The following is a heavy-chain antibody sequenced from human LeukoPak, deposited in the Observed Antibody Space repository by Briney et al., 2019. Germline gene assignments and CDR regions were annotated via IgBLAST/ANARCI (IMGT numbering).Heavy chain of an antibody. Sequence: NSSETLSLTCTVSGGSISSFYWSWIRQPPGKGLEWIGSIYYSGSTYYNPSLKSRVTISVDTSKNQFSLKLSSVTAADTAVYYCARDDCSGGSCYGSYWGQGTLVTVSS. J-gene: IGHJ4*02. V-gene: IGHV4-59*12. CDR1: GGSISSFY. D-gene: IGHD2-15*01. CDR2: IYYSGST. CDR3: ARDDCSGGSCYGSY.